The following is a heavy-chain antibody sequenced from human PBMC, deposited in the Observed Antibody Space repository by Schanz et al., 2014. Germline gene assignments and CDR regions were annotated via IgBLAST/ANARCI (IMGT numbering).Heavy chain of an antibody. Sequence: QVQLVQSGAEVNKPGASVRVSCKASGYTFTTYAMSWVRQAPGQGLEWVGWISVYTGNTKYGQKVQGRVTMTADTSTNPTYLELRNLRSDDTGVFFCAKAEYGNLTDSYSRLDPWGQGTLVTVSS. D-gene: IGHD3-9*01. CDR1: GYTFTTYA. CDR2: ISVYTGNT. CDR3: AKAEYGNLTDSYSRLDP. J-gene: IGHJ5*02. V-gene: IGHV1-18*01.